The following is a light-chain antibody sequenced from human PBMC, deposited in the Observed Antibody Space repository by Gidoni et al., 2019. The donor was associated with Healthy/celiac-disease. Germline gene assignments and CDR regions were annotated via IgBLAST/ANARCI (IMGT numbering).Light chain of an antibody. CDR1: SSHIGSNY. V-gene: IGLV1-47*01. CDR2: RNN. Sequence: QSVLTQPPSASGTPGPRVTISCSGRSSHIGSNYVYWYPQLPGTAPKLLIYRNNQRPSGVPDLFSGSKSGTSASLAISGLRSEDEADYYCAAWDDSLSGVVFGGGTKLTVL. J-gene: IGLJ2*01. CDR3: AAWDDSLSGVV.